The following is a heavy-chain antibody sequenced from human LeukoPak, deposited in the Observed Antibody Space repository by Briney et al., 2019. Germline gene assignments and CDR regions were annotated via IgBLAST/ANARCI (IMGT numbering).Heavy chain of an antibody. CDR1: GFTLTNRA. CDR2: EGSAGGT. V-gene: IGHV3-23*01. Sequence: GGSLRLSCAASGFTLTNRAVAWVRQAPGTGLEWVAAEGSAGGTYYADSVEGRFTIYKDNSEKTLSLQMDRLGVEDTALYYCASRTWVGGGFYAFDIWGQGTMVTVSS. CDR3: ASRTWVGGGFYAFDI. D-gene: IGHD3-16*01. J-gene: IGHJ3*02.